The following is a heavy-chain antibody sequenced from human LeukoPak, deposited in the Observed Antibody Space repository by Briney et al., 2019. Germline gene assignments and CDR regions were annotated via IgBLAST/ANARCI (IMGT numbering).Heavy chain of an antibody. D-gene: IGHD2-2*01. CDR3: ARDCSSTSCYRHYYYYYYGIDV. CDR2: ISYDGSNK. J-gene: IGHJ6*02. CDR1: GFTFSSYG. V-gene: IGHV3-30*03. Sequence: GGSLRLSCAASGFTFSSYGMHWVRQAPGKGLEWVAVISYDGSNKYYADSVKGRFTISRDNSKNTLYLQMNSLRAEDTAVYYCARDCSSTSCYRHYYYYYYGIDVWGQGTTVTVSS.